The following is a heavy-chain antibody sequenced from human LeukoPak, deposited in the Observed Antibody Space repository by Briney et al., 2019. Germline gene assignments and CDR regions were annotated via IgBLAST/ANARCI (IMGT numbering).Heavy chain of an antibody. CDR1: GFTFSSYS. CDR2: ISSSSSTI. Sequence: GGSLRLSCAASGFTFSSYSMNWVRQAPGKGLEWVSYISSSSSTIYYADSVKGRFTISRDNAKNSLYLQMNSLRDEDTAVYYCAREKGDILTGYQSYYYYGMDVWGQGTTVTVSS. V-gene: IGHV3-48*02. CDR3: AREKGDILTGYQSYYYYGMDV. J-gene: IGHJ6*02. D-gene: IGHD3-9*01.